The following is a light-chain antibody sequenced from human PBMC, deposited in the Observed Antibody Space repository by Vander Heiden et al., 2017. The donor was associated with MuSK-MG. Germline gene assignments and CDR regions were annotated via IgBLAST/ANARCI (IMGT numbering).Light chain of an antibody. CDR1: QSISSY. Sequence: DIQMTQSPSSLSASVGDRVTITCRASQSISSYLNWYQQKPGKAPKLLIYAASSLQSGVPSRFSGSGSGTDFTLTISSRQPEDFATYYCQQTDSTPPVTFGGGTKVEIK. V-gene: IGKV1-39*01. CDR2: AAS. CDR3: QQTDSTPPVT. J-gene: IGKJ4*01.